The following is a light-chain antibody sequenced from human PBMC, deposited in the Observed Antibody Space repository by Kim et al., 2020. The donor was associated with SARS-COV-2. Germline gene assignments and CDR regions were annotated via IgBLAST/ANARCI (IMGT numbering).Light chain of an antibody. Sequence: SPWEKATLSCWASQSVGSNYLAWYQQKPGQPPRLLIYGASNRATGIPDRFGGSGSGTDFTLTIGRLEPEDFAVYYCQEYTSSPPYTFGQGTKLEI. J-gene: IGKJ2*01. CDR2: GAS. CDR1: QSVGSNY. V-gene: IGKV3-20*01. CDR3: QEYTSSPPYT.